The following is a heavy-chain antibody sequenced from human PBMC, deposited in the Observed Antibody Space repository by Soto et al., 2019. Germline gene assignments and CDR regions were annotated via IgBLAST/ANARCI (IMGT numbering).Heavy chain of an antibody. CDR2: IYSSGST. CDR3: SRSTGRY. Sequence: QMQLQESGPGLVKPSQTLSLTCTVSGGSIISSDHYWTWIRQPPGKGLEWIAYIYSSGSTYCNPSLKSRVAISIDTSKNQFSLKSNSVTAADTAMYFCSRSTGRYWGQGTLVTVSS. V-gene: IGHV4-30-4*01. CDR1: GGSIISSDHY. J-gene: IGHJ4*02.